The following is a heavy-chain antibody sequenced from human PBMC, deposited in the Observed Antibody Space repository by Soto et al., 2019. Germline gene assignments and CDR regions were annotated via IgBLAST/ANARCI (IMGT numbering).Heavy chain of an antibody. CDR1: GYTFTSYD. V-gene: IGHV1-8*01. J-gene: IGHJ5*02. D-gene: IGHD1-26*01. CDR3: ARDLRGSPPQAP. CDR2: MNPNSGNT. Sequence: ASVKVSCKASGYTFTSYDINWVRQATGQGLEWMGWMNPNSGNTGYAQKFQGRVTMARNTSISTAYMELSSLRSEDTAVYYCARDLRGSPPQAPWGQGTLVTVSS.